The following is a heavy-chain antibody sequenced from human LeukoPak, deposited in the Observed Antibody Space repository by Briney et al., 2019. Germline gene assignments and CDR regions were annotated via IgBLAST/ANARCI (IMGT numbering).Heavy chain of an antibody. CDR1: GYSISSGYY. CDR2: IYHSGST. CDR3: ARANQYNYFDY. V-gene: IGHV4-38-2*02. Sequence: NSSETLSLTCTVSGYSISSGYYWGWIRQPPGKGLEWIGSIYHSGSTYYNPSLKSRVTISVDTSKNQFSLKLSSVTAADTAVYYCARANQYNYFDYWGQGTLVTVSS. J-gene: IGHJ4*02. D-gene: IGHD1-1*01.